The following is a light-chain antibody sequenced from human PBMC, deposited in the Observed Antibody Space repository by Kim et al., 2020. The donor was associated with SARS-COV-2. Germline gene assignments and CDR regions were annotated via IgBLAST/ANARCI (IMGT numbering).Light chain of an antibody. CDR2: IAS. CDR1: RGVTSNY. Sequence: PGEKATPSCRASRGVTSNYLAWYQQKPGQAPRLLIYIASSRATGIPDRFSGSGSGTEFTLTISRLEPEDFAVYYCHQYGSPPSTFGQGTRLEIK. CDR3: HQYGSPPST. J-gene: IGKJ5*01. V-gene: IGKV3-20*01.